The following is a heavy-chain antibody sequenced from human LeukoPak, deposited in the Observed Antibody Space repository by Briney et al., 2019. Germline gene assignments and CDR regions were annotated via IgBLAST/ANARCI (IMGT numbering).Heavy chain of an antibody. J-gene: IGHJ4*02. CDR1: GGSISSSSYY. CDR3: ARGAGPGYCSGGSCYGQYYFDY. CDR2: IYYSGST. Sequence: SETLSLTCTVSGGSISSSSYYWGWIRQPPGKGLEWIGSIYYSGSTYYNPSLKSRVTISVDTSKNQFSLKLSSVTAADTAVYYCARGAGPGYCSGGSCYGQYYFDYWGQGTLVTVSS. V-gene: IGHV4-39*07. D-gene: IGHD2-15*01.